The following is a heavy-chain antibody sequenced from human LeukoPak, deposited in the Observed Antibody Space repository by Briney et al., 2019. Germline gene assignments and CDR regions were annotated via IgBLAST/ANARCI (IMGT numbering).Heavy chain of an antibody. CDR1: GYTFTSYG. Sequence: GASVKVSCKASGYTFTSYGISWVRQAPGQGLEWMGWISAYNGNTNYSQKLQGRVTMTPDTSPSTAYMEPRSLRSDDTAVYYCARGRGYSGYEPIDYWGQGPLVTVSS. V-gene: IGHV1-18*01. CDR2: ISAYNGNT. J-gene: IGHJ4*02. D-gene: IGHD5-12*01. CDR3: ARGRGYSGYEPIDY.